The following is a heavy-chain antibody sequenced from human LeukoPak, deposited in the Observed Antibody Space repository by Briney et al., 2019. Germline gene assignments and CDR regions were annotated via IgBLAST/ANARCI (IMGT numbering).Heavy chain of an antibody. Sequence: SETLSLTCAVYGGSFSGYYWSWIRQPPGKGLEWIGEINHSGSTNYSPSLKSRVTISVDTSKNQFSLKLSSVTAADTAVYYCAKHIVVVPAAMDYFDYWGQGTLVTVSS. CDR3: AKHIVVVPAAMDYFDY. V-gene: IGHV4-34*01. CDR1: GGSFSGYY. CDR2: INHSGST. D-gene: IGHD2-2*01. J-gene: IGHJ4*02.